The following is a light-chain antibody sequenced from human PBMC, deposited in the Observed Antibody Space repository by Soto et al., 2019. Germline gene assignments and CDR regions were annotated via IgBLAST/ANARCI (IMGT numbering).Light chain of an antibody. CDR3: QQFNRWPAT. CDR2: DGY. J-gene: IGKJ1*01. Sequence: EIVLTQSPATLSLSPGERATLPCRASQSVSSYLAWYQQRPGQAPRLLIFDGYTRATGIPDRFSGSGFGTEFTLTISSLQSEDFAVYYCQQFNRWPATFGQGTKVDIK. CDR1: QSVSSY. V-gene: IGKV3-15*01.